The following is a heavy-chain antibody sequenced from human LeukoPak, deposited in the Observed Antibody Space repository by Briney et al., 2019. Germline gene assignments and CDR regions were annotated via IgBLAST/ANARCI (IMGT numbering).Heavy chain of an antibody. CDR1: GGSFSSYY. Sequence: PSETLSLTCAVYGGSFSSYYWSWIRQPAGKGLEWIGRIYTSGSTNYNPSLKSRVTMSVDTSKNQFSLKLSSVTAADTAVYYCARDAYYYDSSGYRGFDYWGQGTLVTVSS. J-gene: IGHJ4*02. CDR2: IYTSGST. D-gene: IGHD3-22*01. V-gene: IGHV4-4*07. CDR3: ARDAYYYDSSGYRGFDY.